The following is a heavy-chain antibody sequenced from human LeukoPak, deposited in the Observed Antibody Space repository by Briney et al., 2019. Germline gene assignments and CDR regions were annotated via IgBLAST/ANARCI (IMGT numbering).Heavy chain of an antibody. Sequence: GSVKVSCKASGYTFTGYYMHWVRQAPGQGLEWMGWINPNSGGTNYAQKFQGRVTMTRDTSISTAYMELSRLRSDDTAVYYCARDYYGSGSYYAPFDYWGQGTLVTVSS. CDR1: GYTFTGYY. V-gene: IGHV1-2*02. CDR3: ARDYYGSGSYYAPFDY. CDR2: INPNSGGT. D-gene: IGHD3-10*01. J-gene: IGHJ4*02.